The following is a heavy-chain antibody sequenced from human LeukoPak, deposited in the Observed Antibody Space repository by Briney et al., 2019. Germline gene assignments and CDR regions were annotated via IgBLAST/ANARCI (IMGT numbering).Heavy chain of an antibody. D-gene: IGHD3-22*01. Sequence: GASVKVSCKASGGTFSSYAISWVRQAPGQGLEWMGRIIPILGIANYAQKFQGRVTITADKSTSTAYMELSSLRSEDTAVYYCVREMGKLLHYYDSSGERYYYGMDVWGQGTTVTVSS. V-gene: IGHV1-69*04. J-gene: IGHJ6*02. CDR2: IIPILGIA. CDR3: VREMGKLLHYYDSSGERYYYGMDV. CDR1: GGTFSSYA.